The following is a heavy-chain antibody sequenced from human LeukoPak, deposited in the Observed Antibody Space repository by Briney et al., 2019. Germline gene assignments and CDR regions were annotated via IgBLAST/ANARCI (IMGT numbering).Heavy chain of an antibody. J-gene: IGHJ4*02. CDR3: ARAAARPDY. CDR2: ISAYNGNT. CDR1: GYTFTSYG. D-gene: IGHD6-6*01. V-gene: IGHV1-18*01. Sequence: GASVKVSCKASGYTFTSYGITWVRQAPGQGLEWMGWISAYNGNTNYAQNLQGRVTMTRDMSTSTVYMELSSLRSEDTAVYYCARAAARPDYWGQGTLVTVSS.